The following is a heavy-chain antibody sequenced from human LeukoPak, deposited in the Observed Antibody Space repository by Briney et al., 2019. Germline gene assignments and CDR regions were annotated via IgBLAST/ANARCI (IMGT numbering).Heavy chain of an antibody. CDR1: GFTFSSYG. CDR2: IRYDGSNK. Sequence: GGSLRLSCAASGFTFSSYGMHWVRQAPGKGLEWVAFIRYDGSNKYYADSVKGRFTISRDNSKNTLYLQMNSLRAEDTAVYYCAKRRGVFGTTVYYFDYWGQGTLVTVSS. V-gene: IGHV3-30*02. D-gene: IGHD1-7*01. CDR3: AKRRGVFGTTVYYFDY. J-gene: IGHJ4*02.